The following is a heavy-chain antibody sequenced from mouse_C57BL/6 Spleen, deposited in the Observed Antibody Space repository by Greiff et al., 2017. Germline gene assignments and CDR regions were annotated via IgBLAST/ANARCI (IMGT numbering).Heavy chain of an antibody. J-gene: IGHJ2*01. CDR3: ARNVFFDY. V-gene: IGHV1-76*01. Sequence: VKLMESGAELVRPGASVKLSCKASGYTFTDYYINWVKQRPGQGLEWIARIYPGSGNTYYNEKFKGKATLTAEKSSSTAYMQLSSLTSEDSAVYFCARNVFFDYWGQGTTLTVSS. CDR1: GYTFTDYY. CDR2: IYPGSGNT.